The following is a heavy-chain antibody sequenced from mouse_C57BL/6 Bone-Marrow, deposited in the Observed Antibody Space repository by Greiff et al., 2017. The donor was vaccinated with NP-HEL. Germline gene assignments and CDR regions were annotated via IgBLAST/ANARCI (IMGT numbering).Heavy chain of an antibody. CDR3: SRDDYYGSSCVSYWYFDV. V-gene: IGHV5-16*01. J-gene: IGHJ1*03. CDR2: INYDGSST. Sequence: EVKLVESEGGLVQPGRSMKLSCTASGFTFSDYYMAWVRQAPEKGLEWVANINYDGSSTYYLDSLKSRFIISRDNAKNILYLQMSSLKSEDTATYYCSRDDYYGSSCVSYWYFDVWGTGTTVTVSS. CDR1: GFTFSDYY. D-gene: IGHD1-1*01.